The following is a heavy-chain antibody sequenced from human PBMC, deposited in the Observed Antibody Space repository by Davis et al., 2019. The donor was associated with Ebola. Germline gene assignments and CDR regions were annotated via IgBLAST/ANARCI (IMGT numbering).Heavy chain of an antibody. J-gene: IGHJ3*01. CDR3: AKDNRNIWSEV. Sequence: PGGSLRLSCAASGFTFSSYAMTWARQVPGKGLEWVSAITSSGGSTYYGDSVKGRFTISRDNSKNTLYLQMNGLRVEDTAIYYCAKDNRNIWSEVWGQGTMVTVSS. V-gene: IGHV3-23*01. CDR2: ITSSGGST. D-gene: IGHD2/OR15-2a*01. CDR1: GFTFSSYA.